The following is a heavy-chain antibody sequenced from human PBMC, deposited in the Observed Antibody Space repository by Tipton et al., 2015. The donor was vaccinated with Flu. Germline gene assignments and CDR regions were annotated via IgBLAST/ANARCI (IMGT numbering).Heavy chain of an antibody. CDR1: GGSVSSGSYY. J-gene: IGHJ4*02. CDR2: IYYTGST. D-gene: IGHD2-15*01. V-gene: IGHV4-61*01. Sequence: TLSLTCTVSGGSVSSGSYYWSWIRQPPGKGLEWIRYIYYTGSTKYSPSLKSRVTMSVDMSKNQFSLKLSSVTAADTAVYYCARMGYCGGGSCYWDYWGQGTLVTVSS. CDR3: ARMGYCGGGSCYWDY.